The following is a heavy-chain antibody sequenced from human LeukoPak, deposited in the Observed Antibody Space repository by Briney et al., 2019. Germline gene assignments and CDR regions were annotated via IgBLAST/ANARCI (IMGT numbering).Heavy chain of an antibody. CDR1: GFTFSSYV. V-gene: IGHV3-30-3*01. CDR3: ARMGRGGYSAYDINYYGMDV. D-gene: IGHD5-12*01. Sequence: GGSLRLSCAASGFTFSSYVLHWVRQAPGRGLEWVAVVSYDGSNEYSADSVKGRVTISRDNSKNTLYLQVNSLRAEDTAVYYCARMGRGGYSAYDINYYGMDVWGQGTTVTVSS. CDR2: VSYDGSNE. J-gene: IGHJ6*02.